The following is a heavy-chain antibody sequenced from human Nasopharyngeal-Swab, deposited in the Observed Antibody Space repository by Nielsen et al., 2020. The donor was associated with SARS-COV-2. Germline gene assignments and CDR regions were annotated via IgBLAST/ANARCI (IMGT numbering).Heavy chain of an antibody. Sequence: VRQMPGKGLAWMGRIAPTDSTIPYSPSFPGHVTISADKSISTAYLHWSSLKASDTAMYYCARLNYYGSGSYFSLDYWGQGTLVTVSS. J-gene: IGHJ4*02. CDR2: IAPTDSTI. CDR3: ARLNYYGSGSYFSLDY. D-gene: IGHD3-10*01. V-gene: IGHV5-10-1*01.